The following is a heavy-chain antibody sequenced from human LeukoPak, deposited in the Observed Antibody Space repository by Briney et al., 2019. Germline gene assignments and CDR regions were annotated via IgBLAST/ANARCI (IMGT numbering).Heavy chain of an antibody. Sequence: GASVKVSCKASGYTFTGYYMHWVRQAPGQGLEWMGWISAYNGNTNYAQKLQGRVTMTTDTSTSTAYMELRSLRSDDTAVYYCARDRAFTAMVADYWGQGTLVTVSS. CDR1: GYTFTGYY. J-gene: IGHJ4*02. CDR3: ARDRAFTAMVADY. CDR2: ISAYNGNT. D-gene: IGHD5-18*01. V-gene: IGHV1-18*04.